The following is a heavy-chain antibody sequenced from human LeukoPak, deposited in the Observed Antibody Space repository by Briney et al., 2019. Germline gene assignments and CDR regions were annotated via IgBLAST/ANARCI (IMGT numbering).Heavy chain of an antibody. V-gene: IGHV3-20*04. D-gene: IGHD5-24*01. CDR1: GFTFDDYG. J-gene: IGHJ4*02. CDR3: ARDPHVEMATIGDY. Sequence: GGSLRLSCAACGFTFDDYGISWVRQAPGKGLEWVSGINWNGGSTGYADSVKGRFTISRDNAKNSLYLQMNSLRAEDTALYYCARDPHVEMATIGDYWGQGTLVTVSS. CDR2: INWNGGST.